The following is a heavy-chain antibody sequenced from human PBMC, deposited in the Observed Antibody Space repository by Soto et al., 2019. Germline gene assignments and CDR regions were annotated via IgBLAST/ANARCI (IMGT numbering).Heavy chain of an antibody. CDR3: ASYSPQNSYALNGFDP. CDR1: GFTFSSSA. D-gene: IGHD5-18*01. CDR2: ISGSGDST. Sequence: GGSLRLSCAASGFTFSSSAMSWVRQAPGKGLEWVSAISGSGDSTYYADSVKGRFTISRDNAKNSLYLQMNSLRAEDTAVYYCASYSPQNSYALNGFDPWGQGTLGT. J-gene: IGHJ5*02. V-gene: IGHV3-23*01.